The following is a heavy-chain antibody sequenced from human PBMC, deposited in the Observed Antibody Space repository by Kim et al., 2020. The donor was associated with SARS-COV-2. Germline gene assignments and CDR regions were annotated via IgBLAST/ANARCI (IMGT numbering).Heavy chain of an antibody. V-gene: IGHV1-2*02. J-gene: IGHJ6*02. CDR3: ASAGNYYYYGMDV. D-gene: IGHD6-25*01. Sequence: YAQKFQGRVTMIRDTSISTAYMELSRLRSDDTAVYYCASAGNYYYYGMDVWGQGTTVTVSS.